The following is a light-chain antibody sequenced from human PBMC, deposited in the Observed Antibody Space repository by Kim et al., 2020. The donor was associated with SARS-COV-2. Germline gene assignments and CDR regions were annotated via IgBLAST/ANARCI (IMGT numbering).Light chain of an antibody. CDR2: GKN. CDR3: NSRDSNDNVV. Sequence: VALGQTVRSTCQGDSLRSYYATWYQQKPGQAPILVIYGKNNRPSGIPDRFSGSSSGNTASLTITGTQAGDEAEYYCNSRDSNDNVVFGGGTQLTVL. V-gene: IGLV3-19*01. J-gene: IGLJ2*01. CDR1: SLRSYY.